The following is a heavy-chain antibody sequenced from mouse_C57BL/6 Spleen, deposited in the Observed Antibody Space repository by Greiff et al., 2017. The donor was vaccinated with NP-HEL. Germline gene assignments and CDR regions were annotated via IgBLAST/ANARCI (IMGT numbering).Heavy chain of an antibody. V-gene: IGHV3-6*01. Sequence: EVQLVESGPGLVKPSQSLSLTCSVTGYSITSGYYWNWIRQFPGNKLEWMGYISYDGSNNYNPSLKNRISITRDTSKNQFFLKLNSVTTEDTATYYCAREVPRIYYGSEYYFDYWGQGTTLTVSS. CDR1: GYSITSGYY. CDR3: AREVPRIYYGSEYYFDY. D-gene: IGHD1-1*01. J-gene: IGHJ2*01. CDR2: ISYDGSN.